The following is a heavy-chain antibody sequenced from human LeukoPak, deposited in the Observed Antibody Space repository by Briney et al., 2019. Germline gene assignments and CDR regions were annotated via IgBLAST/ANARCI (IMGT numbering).Heavy chain of an antibody. Sequence: SETLSLTCAVSGYSISSGYYWGWIRQPPGKGLEWIGIIYHSGSTFYNPSLKSRLTISVDTSKKQFSLKLNSVTAADTAVYYCARGVLSGYNSGWYRDYWGQGTLVTVSS. CDR1: GYSISSGYY. V-gene: IGHV4-38-2*01. J-gene: IGHJ4*02. CDR3: ARGVLSGYNSGWYRDY. CDR2: IYHSGST. D-gene: IGHD6-19*01.